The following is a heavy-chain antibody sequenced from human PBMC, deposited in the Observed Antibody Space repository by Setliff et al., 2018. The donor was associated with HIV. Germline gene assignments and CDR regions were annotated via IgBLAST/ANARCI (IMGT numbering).Heavy chain of an antibody. CDR2: IYPGDSDT. CDR3: AKDRVPDGLWAIDY. V-gene: IGHV5-51*01. Sequence: PGESLKISCRGSGYTFTNYWIGWVRQMPGRGLEWMGIIYPGDSDTRYSPSFEGQVTISRDNSNNALYLQMNSLRVEDTGTYYCAKDRVPDGLWAIDYWGQGVTVTVSS. J-gene: IGHJ4*02. CDR1: GYTFTNYW. D-gene: IGHD3-16*01.